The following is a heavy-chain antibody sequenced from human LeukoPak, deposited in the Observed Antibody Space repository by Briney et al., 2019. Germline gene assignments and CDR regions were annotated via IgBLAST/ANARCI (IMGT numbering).Heavy chain of an antibody. CDR1: GFTFSHSA. Sequence: GGSLRLSCAASGFTFSHSAMSWVRQAPGKGLEWVSNISGGDISTYYADSVKGRFTISRDNSKNTLYLQMNSLRAEDTAVYYCARDRVVGAEKYFDYWGQGTLVTVSS. CDR3: ARDRVVGAEKYFDY. CDR2: ISGGDIST. D-gene: IGHD1-26*01. J-gene: IGHJ4*02. V-gene: IGHV3-23*01.